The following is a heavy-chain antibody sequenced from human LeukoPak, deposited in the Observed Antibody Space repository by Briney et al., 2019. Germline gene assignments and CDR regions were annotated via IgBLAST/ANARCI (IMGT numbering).Heavy chain of an antibody. V-gene: IGHV4-39*01. CDR1: GGSISSTSYY. Sequence: SETLSLTCTVSGGSISSTSYYWAWVRQPPGKGLEWIGSIYYSGNTYYNPSLKSRVAISVDTSKNQFSVKLSSVTAADTAVYYCARRVVYSSGWFDYWGQGTLVTVSS. CDR3: ARRVVYSSGWFDY. D-gene: IGHD6-19*01. CDR2: IYYSGNT. J-gene: IGHJ4*02.